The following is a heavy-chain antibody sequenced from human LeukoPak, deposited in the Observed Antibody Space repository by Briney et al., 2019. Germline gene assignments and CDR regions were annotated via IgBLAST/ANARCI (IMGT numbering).Heavy chain of an antibody. J-gene: IGHJ4*02. D-gene: IGHD3-10*01. Sequence: SQTLSLTCAVSGGSISSGGYSWSWIRQPPGKGLEWIGYIYYSGSTYYNPSLKSRVTISVDTSKNQFSLKLSSVTAADTAVYYCARWGRDYGDYWGQGTLVTVSS. CDR3: ARWGRDYGDY. V-gene: IGHV4-30-4*07. CDR2: IYYSGST. CDR1: GGSISSGGYS.